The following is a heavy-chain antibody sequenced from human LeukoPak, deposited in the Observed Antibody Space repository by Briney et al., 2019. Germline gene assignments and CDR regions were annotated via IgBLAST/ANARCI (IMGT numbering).Heavy chain of an antibody. CDR3: ARDPNIVVVPAAIPDAFDI. CDR2: IRYDASNK. V-gene: IGHV3-30*02. CDR1: EFTFSTYG. Sequence: GGSLRLSCAASEFTFSTYGMHWVRQAPGKGLEWVAFIRYDASNKYYADSVKGRFTISRDNAKNSLYLQMNSLRAEDTAVYYCARDPNIVVVPAAIPDAFDIWGQGTMVTVSS. J-gene: IGHJ3*02. D-gene: IGHD2-2*01.